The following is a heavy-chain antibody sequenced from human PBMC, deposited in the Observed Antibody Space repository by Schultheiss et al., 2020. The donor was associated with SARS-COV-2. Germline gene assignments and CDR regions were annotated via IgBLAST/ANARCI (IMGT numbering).Heavy chain of an antibody. CDR1: GFTFSSYG. Sequence: GGSLRLSCAASGFTFSSYGMHWVRQAPGKGLEWVAVISYDGSNKYYADSVKGRFTISRDNSKNTLYLQMNSLRAEDTAVYYCAREDTLRFLEWLSAFDIWGQGTMVTVSS. CDR3: AREDTLRFLEWLSAFDI. V-gene: IGHV3-30*03. J-gene: IGHJ3*02. CDR2: ISYDGSNK. D-gene: IGHD3-3*01.